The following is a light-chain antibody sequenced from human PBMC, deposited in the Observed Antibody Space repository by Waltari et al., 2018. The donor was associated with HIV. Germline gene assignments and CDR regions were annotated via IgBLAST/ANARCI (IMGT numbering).Light chain of an antibody. CDR1: RRHSSYA. Sequence: QLVVTQSPSASASLGASVKFTCTLSRRHSSYAIACHQQQPGKAPRSLLKRNSDGRYIRGDGIPDRFSGSSSGAERYLTISSLQSEDEADYYCQTWGTGIQVFGGGTKLTVL. CDR3: QTWGTGIQV. CDR2: RNSDGRY. V-gene: IGLV4-69*01. J-gene: IGLJ3*02.